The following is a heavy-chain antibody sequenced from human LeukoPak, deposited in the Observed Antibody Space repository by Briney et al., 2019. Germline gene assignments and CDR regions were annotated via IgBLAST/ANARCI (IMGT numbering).Heavy chain of an antibody. CDR2: IIPILSIA. CDR1: GGTFSSYA. CDR3: ARNVDTAMAFVDY. Sequence: AASVKVSCKASGGTFSSYAISWVRQAPGQGLEWMGRIIPILSIANYAQKFQGRVTITADKSTSTAYMELSSLRSEDTAVYYCARNVDTAMAFVDYWGQGTLVTVSS. V-gene: IGHV1-69*04. J-gene: IGHJ4*02. D-gene: IGHD5-18*01.